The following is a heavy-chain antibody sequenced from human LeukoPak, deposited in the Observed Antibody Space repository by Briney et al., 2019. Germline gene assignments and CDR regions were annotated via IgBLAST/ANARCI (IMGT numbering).Heavy chain of an antibody. J-gene: IGHJ4*02. Sequence: GESLRLSCAASGFTFSGYWMHWVRQAPGKGLVWVSRVNPQGSDTSYTDSVKGRFTISRDNAKDSLHLQMDNLRAEDTAVYYCARARWSSTGWFLGYWGQGTLVAVSS. D-gene: IGHD6-19*01. CDR1: GFTFSGYW. CDR3: ARARWSSTGWFLGY. V-gene: IGHV3-74*01. CDR2: VNPQGSDT.